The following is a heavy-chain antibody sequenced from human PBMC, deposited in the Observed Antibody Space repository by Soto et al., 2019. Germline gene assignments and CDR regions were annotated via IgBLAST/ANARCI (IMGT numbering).Heavy chain of an antibody. CDR1: GYTLTSYG. Sequence: ASVQVSCKASGYTLTSYGISWVRQAPGQGLEWVRWISAYNGNSNYAQKYHGRVTMTTDTSTNTAYMEMSSLRSDDTAVYYCARIADCSTTSCSFPSRFHIRGYYYYYGLDVWGQGTTVTSP. V-gene: IGHV1-18*01. CDR2: ISAYNGNS. D-gene: IGHD2-2*01. CDR3: ARIADCSTTSCSFPSRFHIRGYYYYYGLDV. J-gene: IGHJ6*02.